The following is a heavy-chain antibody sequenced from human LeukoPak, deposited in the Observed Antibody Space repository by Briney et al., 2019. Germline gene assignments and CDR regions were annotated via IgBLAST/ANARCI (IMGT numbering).Heavy chain of an antibody. CDR2: MNPKSSNT. V-gene: IGHV1-8*01. D-gene: IGHD1-14*01. CDR1: GYTFTNYD. Sequence: ASVKVSCKASGYTFTNYDINWVRQAAGQGLEWMGWMNPKSSNTGCAQKFQGRVTMTRNNSISTAYMELSSLRSEDTAVYYCASGWRDGNYFDYWAQGPLVTVSS. CDR3: ASGWRDGNYFDY. J-gene: IGHJ4*02.